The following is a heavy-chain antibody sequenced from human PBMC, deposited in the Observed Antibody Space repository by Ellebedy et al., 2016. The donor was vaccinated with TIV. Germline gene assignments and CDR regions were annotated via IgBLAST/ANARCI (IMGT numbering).Heavy chain of an antibody. Sequence: PGGSLRLSCKGSGYTFTNYWISWVRQMPGKGLEWMGRIDPSDSYISYSPSFQGHITISADKSISTAYLQWSSLKASDTPMYYCGRRIGSAADHWGQGTLVTVSS. J-gene: IGHJ4*02. CDR2: IDPSDSYI. D-gene: IGHD6-25*01. CDR1: GYTFTNYW. CDR3: GRRIGSAADH. V-gene: IGHV5-10-1*01.